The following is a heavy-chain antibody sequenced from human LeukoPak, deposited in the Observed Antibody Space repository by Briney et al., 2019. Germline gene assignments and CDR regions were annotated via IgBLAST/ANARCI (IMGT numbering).Heavy chain of an antibody. D-gene: IGHD3-10*02. CDR3: ARDLHYYVAMDG. CDR1: GFNFSAYA. CDR2: IGSDGKT. Sequence: PGGSLRLSCEASGFNFSAYAMTWVRQAPGKGLEWVSSIGSDGKTHYSESVKGRFAISRDNSKNMLFLQLNCLRAEGTALYYGARDLHYYVAMDGWGQGTTVTVSS. V-gene: IGHV3-23*01. J-gene: IGHJ6*02.